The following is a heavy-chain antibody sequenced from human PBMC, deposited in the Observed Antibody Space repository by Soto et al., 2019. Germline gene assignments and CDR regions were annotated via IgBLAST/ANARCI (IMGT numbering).Heavy chain of an antibody. J-gene: IGHJ6*03. CDR3: ARRTLVGTLHYYMDV. V-gene: IGHV4-39*01. CDR1: GDSVSTSNNY. D-gene: IGHD3-16*02. CDR2: IYYSGST. Sequence: QLQLQESGPGLVKPSETLSLTCTVSGDSVSTSNNYWDWIRQPPGKGLEWIASIYYSGSTYYKPSLKSRVTISVDTSKNQFSLKLSSVTAADTAIYYCARRTLVGTLHYYMDVWGKGTTVTVSS.